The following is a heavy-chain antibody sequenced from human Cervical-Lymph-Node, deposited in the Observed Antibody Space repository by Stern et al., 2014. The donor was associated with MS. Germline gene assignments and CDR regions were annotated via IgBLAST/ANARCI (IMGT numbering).Heavy chain of an antibody. CDR2: INTNTGNA. J-gene: IGHJ5*02. CDR3: ASSISAYTSSSYVTWFGP. Sequence: QVQLVQSGSELKKPGASVKISCRASGYTFTSYAMNWVRQAPGQGLEWMGWINTNTGNAMYAQGFTGRFVFSLDTSVSTAYLQINSLRAEDTAVYYCASSISAYTSSSYVTWFGPWGQGTLVTVSS. CDR1: GYTFTSYA. D-gene: IGHD6-13*01. V-gene: IGHV7-4-1*02.